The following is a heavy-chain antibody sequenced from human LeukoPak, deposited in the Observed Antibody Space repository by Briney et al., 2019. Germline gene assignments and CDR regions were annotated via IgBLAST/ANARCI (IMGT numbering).Heavy chain of an antibody. Sequence: GGSLRLSCAASGFTFPTYVIHWVRQAPGKGLEWVAVISQTGSIETYADSVRGRFSISRDNSDSTVYLQMNSLKTEDTAVYYCARDRAVALPTYFYYMDVWAKGPRSSSL. J-gene: IGHJ6*03. D-gene: IGHD2-15*01. V-gene: IGHV3-30*03. CDR1: GFTFPTYV. CDR2: ISQTGSIE. CDR3: ARDRAVALPTYFYYMDV.